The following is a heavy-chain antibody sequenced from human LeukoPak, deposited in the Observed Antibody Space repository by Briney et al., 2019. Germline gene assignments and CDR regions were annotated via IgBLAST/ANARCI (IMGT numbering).Heavy chain of an antibody. V-gene: IGHV3-23*01. CDR2: ISGSGGST. CDR1: GFTFSSYA. Sequence: PGGSLRLSCAASGFTFSSYAMSWVRQAPGKGLEWVSAISGSGGSTYYAGSVKGRFTISRDNSKNTLSLQMSSLRPEDTAVYYCVKLPYSDTSAYYVDYWGQGTLVPVSS. J-gene: IGHJ4*02. CDR3: VKLPYSDTSAYYVDY. D-gene: IGHD3-22*01.